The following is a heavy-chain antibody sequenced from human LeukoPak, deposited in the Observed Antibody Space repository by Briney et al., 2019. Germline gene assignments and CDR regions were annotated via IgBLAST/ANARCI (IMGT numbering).Heavy chain of an antibody. Sequence: GESLRLSCAASGFTVSSNYMSWVRQAPGKGLEWVSVIYSGGSTYYADSVKGRFTISRDNSKNTLYLQMNSLRAEDTAVYYCAREKYYYDSSGYYLEDYWGQGTLVTVSS. CDR2: IYSGGST. CDR1: GFTVSSNY. V-gene: IGHV3-66*01. J-gene: IGHJ4*02. CDR3: AREKYYYDSSGYYLEDY. D-gene: IGHD3-22*01.